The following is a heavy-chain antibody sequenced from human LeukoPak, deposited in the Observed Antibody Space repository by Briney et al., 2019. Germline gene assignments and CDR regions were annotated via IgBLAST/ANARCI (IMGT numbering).Heavy chain of an antibody. J-gene: IGHJ6*02. D-gene: IGHD2-2*01. CDR2: IWYDGSNK. CDR3: ARDPIVVVPAVGMDV. V-gene: IGHV3-33*01. Sequence: GGSLRLSCAASGFTFSSYGMHWVRQAPGKGLEWVAVIWYDGSNKHYADSVKGRFTISRDNSKNTVYLQMNSLRAEDMAVYYCARDPIVVVPAVGMDVRGQGTTVTVSS. CDR1: GFTFSSYG.